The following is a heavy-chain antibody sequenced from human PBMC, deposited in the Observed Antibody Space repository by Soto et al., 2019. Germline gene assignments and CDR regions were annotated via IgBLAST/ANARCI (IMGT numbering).Heavy chain of an antibody. D-gene: IGHD2-2*01. V-gene: IGHV4-39*01. CDR3: ARNWNLALVPAAYFDS. Sequence: PSETLSLTCIVSNFSVLTSIYYWAWIRQPPGKGLEWVGTVYYTGTTYYNPSLQSRVTISIDTSKNQFSLNLNSVTAADTAVYYCARNWNLALVPAAYFDSWGQGTLVTVSS. J-gene: IGHJ4*02. CDR2: VYYTGTT. CDR1: NFSVLTSIYY.